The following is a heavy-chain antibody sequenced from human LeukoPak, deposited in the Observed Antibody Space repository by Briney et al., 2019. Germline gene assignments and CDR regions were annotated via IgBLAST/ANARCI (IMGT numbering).Heavy chain of an antibody. CDR1: GYSSPNYG. J-gene: IGHJ5*02. CDR3: ARDVGITVADSFDP. Sequence: ASVKVSCKASGYSSPNYGISWVRQAPGQGLEWMGWVHIYRGNTNYAQKFQGRVTMTTDTSTSTVYMEVRGLRSDDTAMYYCARDVGITVADSFDPWGQGALVTVSS. D-gene: IGHD6-13*01. CDR2: VHIYRGNT. V-gene: IGHV1-18*01.